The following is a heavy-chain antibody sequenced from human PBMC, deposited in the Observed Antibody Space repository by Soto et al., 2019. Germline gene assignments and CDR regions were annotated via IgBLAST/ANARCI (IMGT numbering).Heavy chain of an antibody. CDR3: ARVRQGCSANNCYFDP. D-gene: IGHD1-1*01. CDR2: VHISGHS. CDR1: GGSVRAPDW. J-gene: IGHJ5*01. V-gene: IGHV4-4*02. Sequence: SEILSLTCTLSGGSVRAPDWWNWVRQSPDKGLEWIAEVHISGHSNYNPSLRSRVSVSIDSSKNQFYLNLNSVTAADTAIYYCARVRQGCSANNCYFDPWGQGTQVTVSS.